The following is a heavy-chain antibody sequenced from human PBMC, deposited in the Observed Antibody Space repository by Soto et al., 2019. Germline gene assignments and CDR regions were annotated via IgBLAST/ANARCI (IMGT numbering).Heavy chain of an antibody. V-gene: IGHV3-11*01. J-gene: IGHJ5*02. CDR2: ISSSGSTI. CDR1: GFTFSDHY. D-gene: IGHD6-13*01. Sequence: VGSLRLSCAVSGFTFSDHYMSWILQAPGKGLEWVSYISSSGSTIYYADSVKGRFTISRDNAKNSLYLQMNSLRAEDTAVYYCARVRAAGPQPFDTWGQGTLVTVS. CDR3: ARVRAAGPQPFDT.